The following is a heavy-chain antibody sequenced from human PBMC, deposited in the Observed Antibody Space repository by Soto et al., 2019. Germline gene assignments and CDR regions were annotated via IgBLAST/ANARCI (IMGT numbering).Heavy chain of an antibody. CDR2: INPNSGGT. CDR1: GYTFTGYY. D-gene: IGHD2-15*01. Sequence: ASVKVSCKASGYTFTGYYMHWVRQAPGQGLEWMGWINPNSGGTNYAQKFQGWVTMTRDTSISTAYMELSRLRSDDTAVYYCARDNCSGGSCYPNQGYYYMDVWGKGTTVTVSS. CDR3: ARDNCSGGSCYPNQGYYYMDV. V-gene: IGHV1-2*04. J-gene: IGHJ6*03.